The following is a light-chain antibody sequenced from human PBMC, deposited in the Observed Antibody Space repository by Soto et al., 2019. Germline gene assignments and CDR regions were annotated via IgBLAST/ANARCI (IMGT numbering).Light chain of an antibody. CDR1: QSIRNY. CDR3: QQSYRTPT. J-gene: IGKJ2*01. CDR2: GAS. Sequence: DIQMTQSPSSLSASVGDRVTITCRASQSIRNYLHWYQQKPGKAPKVLIYGASTLQSGVPSRFSGSGSVTDFTLTISSLQPEDFATYYCQQSYRTPTFGQGTKLEIK. V-gene: IGKV1-39*01.